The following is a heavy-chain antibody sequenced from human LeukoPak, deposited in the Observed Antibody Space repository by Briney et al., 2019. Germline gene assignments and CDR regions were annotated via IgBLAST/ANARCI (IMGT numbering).Heavy chain of an antibody. CDR1: GGTFSSYA. Sequence: ASVTVSCKASGGTFSSYAISWVRQAPGQGLEWMGGVIPIFGTANYAQKFQGRVTITTDESTSTAYMELSSLRSEDTAVYYCARDSPPPLQTTVQSYYYYYYMDVWGKGTTVTVSS. V-gene: IGHV1-69*05. CDR2: VIPIFGTA. J-gene: IGHJ6*03. D-gene: IGHD4-11*01. CDR3: ARDSPPPLQTTVQSYYYYYYMDV.